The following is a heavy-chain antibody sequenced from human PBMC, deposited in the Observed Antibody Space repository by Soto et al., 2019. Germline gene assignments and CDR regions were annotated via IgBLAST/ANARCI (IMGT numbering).Heavy chain of an antibody. J-gene: IGHJ4*02. CDR3: ARRYDPYYFDY. Sequence: QITLKESGRTLVKPTQTLTLTCTFSGFSLTTSAVAVGWIRQPPGKALEWLAIIYGSDDKFYNPSLKSRLTITKDTSTNQVVLTMTNMDPVDTATYYCARRYDPYYFDYWGQGTLVTVSS. D-gene: IGHD1-1*01. V-gene: IGHV2-5*01. CDR1: GFSLTTSAVA. CDR2: IYGSDDK.